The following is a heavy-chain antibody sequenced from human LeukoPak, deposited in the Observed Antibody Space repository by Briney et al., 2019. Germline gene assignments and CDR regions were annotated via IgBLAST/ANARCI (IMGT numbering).Heavy chain of an antibody. V-gene: IGHV3-7*04. CDR3: ARGFYFSMTELYYLDL. D-gene: IGHD2-15*01. CDR2: IKQDETEK. Sequence: GGSLRLSCAVSGFTFSIYTMSWVRQAPGKGLEWVAHIKQDETEKFYVDSVKGRFTISRDNAKNSLYLQMNSLRVEDSAVYYCARGFYFSMTELYYLDLWGRGTLVTVSS. CDR1: GFTFSIYT. J-gene: IGHJ2*01.